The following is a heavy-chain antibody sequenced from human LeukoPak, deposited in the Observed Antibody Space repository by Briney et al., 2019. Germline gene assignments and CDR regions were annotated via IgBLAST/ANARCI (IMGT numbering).Heavy chain of an antibody. CDR1: GGSISSYY. Sequence: PSEPLSLICTVCGGSISSYYWSWIRQPPGKGLEWIGYVYNSGSPRYKSSLKSRVTMSVDTSKKQFSLNLSSVTAADTAVYYCERQGGQTRFYPWGHGTLVTVSS. J-gene: IGHJ5*02. CDR2: VYNSGSP. V-gene: IGHV4-59*08. D-gene: IGHD3-16*01. CDR3: ERQGGQTRFYP.